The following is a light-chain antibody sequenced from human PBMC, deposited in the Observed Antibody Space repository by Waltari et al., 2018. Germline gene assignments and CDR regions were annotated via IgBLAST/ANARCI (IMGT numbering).Light chain of an antibody. CDR1: HTVGRY. J-gene: IGKJ4*02. CDR3: QQRTKWAPGFT. CDR2: DGS. V-gene: IGKV3-11*01. Sequence: EIVFTHSPAPLSLSPGETATLSFRVSHTVGRYLACYQQKPGQAPRLLIYDGSNRDTGVPARFSGRGFGTDFTLSISSLEPEDFAVDDWQQRTKWAPGFTCGGGTKVEIK.